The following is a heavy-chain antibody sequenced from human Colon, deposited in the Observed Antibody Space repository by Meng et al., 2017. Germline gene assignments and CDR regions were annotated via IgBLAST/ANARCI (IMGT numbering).Heavy chain of an antibody. V-gene: IGHV4-4*02. CDR1: GGSISSNW. J-gene: IGHJ4*02. Sequence: QWQLQDAGPGLVKPSGTLSLTCAVSGGSISSNWWSWVRQPPGKRLEWIGEFFHTGRTNYDPSLKSRVTISVDKSNNQFSLKLTSVTAADTAVYYCARHISILGQRGFDYWGQGTLVTVSS. CDR3: ARHISILGQRGFDY. CDR2: FFHTGRT. D-gene: IGHD3/OR15-3a*01.